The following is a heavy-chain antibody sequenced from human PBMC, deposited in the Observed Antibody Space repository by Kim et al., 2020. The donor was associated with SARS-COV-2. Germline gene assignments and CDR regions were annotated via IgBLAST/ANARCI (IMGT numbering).Heavy chain of an antibody. D-gene: IGHD3-10*01. V-gene: IGHV4-4*02. J-gene: IGHJ3*02. Sequence: LKSRVTISVDKSKNQFSLKLSSVTAADTAVYYCARLTSLYYGSGRGAFDIWGQGTMVTVSS. CDR3: ARLTSLYYGSGRGAFDI.